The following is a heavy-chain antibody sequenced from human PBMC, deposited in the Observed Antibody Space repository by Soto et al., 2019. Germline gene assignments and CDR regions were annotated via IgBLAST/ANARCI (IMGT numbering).Heavy chain of an antibody. CDR2: IYWDDSK. Sequence: QITLKESGPTLVKPTQTLTLTCTFSGFSLTTDRVGVGWIRQPPGEALEWLAVIYWDDSKTYSTSLESRLTITKDTSKTQVALTMTNMDSLDTATYYCAHAYGGRSLYWGQGTLVTVSS. V-gene: IGHV2-5*02. CDR1: GFSLTTDRVG. D-gene: IGHD1-26*01. CDR3: AHAYGGRSLY. J-gene: IGHJ4*02.